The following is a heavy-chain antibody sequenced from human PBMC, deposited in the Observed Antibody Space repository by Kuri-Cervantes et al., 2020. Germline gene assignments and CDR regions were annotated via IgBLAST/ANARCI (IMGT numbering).Heavy chain of an antibody. V-gene: IGHV3-7*01. J-gene: IGHJ4*02. CDR1: GFTFSRYW. D-gene: IGHD2-21*02. CDR2: INQDGSER. CDR3: SRASRAVTAWI. Sequence: GESLKISCAASGFTFSRYWMSWVRQAPGKGLEWVANINQDGSERYYVDSVKGRFSISRDNAKNSLYLQVNSLRAEDTAVYYCSRASRAVTAWIWGQGTLVTVSS.